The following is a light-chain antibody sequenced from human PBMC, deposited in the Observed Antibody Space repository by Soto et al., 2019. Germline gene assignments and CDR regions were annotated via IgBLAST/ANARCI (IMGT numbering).Light chain of an antibody. J-gene: IGLJ1*01. CDR2: DVS. Sequence: QSVLTQPASVSGSPGQSTTISCTGTSSDIGGYNYVSWYQQLPGEAPKLIIYDVSDRPSGVSTRFSGSKSGNTASLTISGLQAEDAGDYYCSSFTSRHPYVFGTGTKVTVL. CDR1: SSDIGGYNY. CDR3: SSFTSRHPYV. V-gene: IGLV2-14*01.